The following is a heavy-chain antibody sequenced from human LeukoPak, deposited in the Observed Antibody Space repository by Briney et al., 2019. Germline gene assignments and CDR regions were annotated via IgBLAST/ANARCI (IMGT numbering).Heavy chain of an antibody. CDR2: IYYSGST. CDR3: ARRGEGYDILTGYYETSYDY. J-gene: IGHJ4*02. Sequence: PSETLSLTCTVSGGSISSSSYYWGWIRQPPGKGLEWIGSIYYSGSTYYNPSLKSRVTISVDTSKNQFSLKLSSVTAADTAVYYCARRGEGYDILTGYYETSYDYWGQGTLVTVSS. D-gene: IGHD3-9*01. CDR1: GGSISSSSYY. V-gene: IGHV4-39*01.